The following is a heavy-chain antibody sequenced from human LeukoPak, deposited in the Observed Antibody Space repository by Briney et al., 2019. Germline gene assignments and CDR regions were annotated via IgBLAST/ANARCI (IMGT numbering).Heavy chain of an antibody. CDR3: AELGITMIGGV. CDR2: ISSSSTII. CDR1: GFTFSSYS. D-gene: IGHD3-10*02. J-gene: IGHJ6*04. V-gene: IGHV3-48*01. Sequence: PGGPLRLSCAASGFTFSSYSMTWVRQAPGKGLEWVSYISSSSTIIYYADSVKGRFTISRDNAKNSLYLQMNSLRAEDTAVYYCAELGITMIGGVWGKGTTVTISS.